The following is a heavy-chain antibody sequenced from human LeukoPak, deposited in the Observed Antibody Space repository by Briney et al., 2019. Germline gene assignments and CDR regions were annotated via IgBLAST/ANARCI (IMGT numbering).Heavy chain of an antibody. J-gene: IGHJ4*02. V-gene: IGHV4-31*03. CDR2: VSYSGST. CDR1: GGSISSGADY. CDR3: ARGSITGIDY. D-gene: IGHD1-20*01. Sequence: SETLSLTCTVSGGSISSGADYWSWIRQHPGKGLEWIGYVSYSGSTYYNPSLKTRLTISVDTSKNQFSLKLSSVTAADTAVYYCARGSITGIDYWGQGTLVTVSS.